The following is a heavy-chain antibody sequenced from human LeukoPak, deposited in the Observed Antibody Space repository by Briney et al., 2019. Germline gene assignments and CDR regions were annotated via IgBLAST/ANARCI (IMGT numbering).Heavy chain of an antibody. J-gene: IGHJ4*02. V-gene: IGHV3-49*04. CDR2: IRSKAYGGTT. CDR3: TREERYDILTGYYGTYYFDY. CDR1: GFTFGDYA. D-gene: IGHD3-9*01. Sequence: GGSLRLSCTASGFTFGDYAMSWVRQAPGKGLEWVGFIRSKAYGGTTEYAASVKDRFTISRDDSKSIAYLQMNSLKTEDTAVYYCTREERYDILTGYYGTYYFDYWGQGTLVTVSP.